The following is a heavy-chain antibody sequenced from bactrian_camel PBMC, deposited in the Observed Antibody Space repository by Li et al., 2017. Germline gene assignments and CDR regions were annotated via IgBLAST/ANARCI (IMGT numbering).Heavy chain of an antibody. CDR3: AARGPYCYTKLSVRDFTY. J-gene: IGHJ6*01. CDR2: VATGSGNT. V-gene: IGHV3S63*01. Sequence: HVQLVESGGGSVQAGGSLRLSCADSGTTFDDYCVAWLRQAPGQEREAVASVATGSGNTYYADSVKGRFTISQDNAKNTVYLQMNSLKPEDTAMYYCAARGPYCYTKLSVRDFTYWGQGTQVTVS. CDR1: GTTFDDYC. D-gene: IGHD2*01.